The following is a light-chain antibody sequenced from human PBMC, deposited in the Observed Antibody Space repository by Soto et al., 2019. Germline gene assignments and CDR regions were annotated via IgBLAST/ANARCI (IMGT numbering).Light chain of an antibody. J-gene: IGKJ4*01. CDR1: QSVSSY. V-gene: IGKV3-11*01. CDR2: DAS. Sequence: EIVLTQSPATLSLSPGERATLSCRASQSVSSYLAWYQQKPGQAPRLLIYDASNRATGIPARFSGSGSGTDFTLTISSLKPEDFAVYYCQQRSNWPQGLTFGGGTKVEIK. CDR3: QQRSNWPQGLT.